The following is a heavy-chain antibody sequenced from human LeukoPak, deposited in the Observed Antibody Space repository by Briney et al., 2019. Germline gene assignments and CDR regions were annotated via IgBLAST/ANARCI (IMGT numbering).Heavy chain of an antibody. Sequence: ASVKVSCNASGYTFTSYYMHWVRQAPGQGLEWMGIINPSGGSTSYAQKFQGRVTMTRDMSTSTVYMELSSLRSEDTAVYYCARGSYSSGWDYHFDYWGQGTLVTVSS. CDR2: INPSGGST. D-gene: IGHD6-19*01. J-gene: IGHJ4*02. V-gene: IGHV1-46*01. CDR1: GYTFTSYY. CDR3: ARGSYSSGWDYHFDY.